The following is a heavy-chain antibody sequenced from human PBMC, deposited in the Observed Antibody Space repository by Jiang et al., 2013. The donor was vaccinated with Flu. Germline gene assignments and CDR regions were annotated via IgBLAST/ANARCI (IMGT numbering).Heavy chain of an antibody. CDR2: INPNSGGT. Sequence: SGAEVKKPGASVKVSCKASGYTFTGYYMHWVRQAPGQGLEWMGRINPNSGGTNYAQKFQGRVTTTRDTSTSTVYMELSSLSSDDTAVYYCARDVVAAAATAWFDPWGQGTLVTVSS. D-gene: IGHD2-15*01. J-gene: IGHJ5*02. CDR3: ARDVVAAAATAWFDP. V-gene: IGHV1-2*06. CDR1: GYTFTGYY.